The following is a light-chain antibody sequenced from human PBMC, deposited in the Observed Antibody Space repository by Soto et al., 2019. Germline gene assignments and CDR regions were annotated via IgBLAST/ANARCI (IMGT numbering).Light chain of an antibody. CDR3: QQYGNSPIT. Sequence: DIQMTQSPFSLSAPVGDRVTITCRASQSISNYLNWYQQKQGKAPKLLIYAASTLQSGVPSRFSGSGSGTDFTLTISRLEPEDFAVYYCQQYGNSPITFGQGTRLEIK. J-gene: IGKJ5*01. CDR1: QSISNY. V-gene: IGKV1-39*01. CDR2: AAS.